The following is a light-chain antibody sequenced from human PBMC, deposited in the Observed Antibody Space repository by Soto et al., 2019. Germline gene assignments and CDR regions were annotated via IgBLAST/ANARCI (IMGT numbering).Light chain of an antibody. J-gene: IGKJ1*01. CDR2: GAS. CDR3: LQYNNWPT. V-gene: IGKV3-15*01. Sequence: EIVKTQSPATLSVSPGERATLSCRASQSVSSNLAWYQQKPGQAPRLLIYGASTRATGIPARFSGSGSGTEFTLTISSLQSEDFAVYYCLQYNNWPTFGQGTKVEIK. CDR1: QSVSSN.